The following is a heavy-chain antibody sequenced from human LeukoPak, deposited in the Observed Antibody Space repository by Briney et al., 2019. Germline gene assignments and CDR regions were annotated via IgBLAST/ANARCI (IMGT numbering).Heavy chain of an antibody. J-gene: IGHJ4*02. D-gene: IGHD6-19*01. CDR3: TTYVGSGWNGFNN. CDR1: GISFSNAW. Sequence: PGGSLRLSCATSGISFSNAWMSWVRQAPGKGLEWVGRIKRTADGGTTDYAAHVIGRFTISRDDSKNTLYLLMNSLKTEDTAVYYCTTYVGSGWNGFNNWGQGTLVTVSS. V-gene: IGHV3-15*01. CDR2: IKRTADGGTT.